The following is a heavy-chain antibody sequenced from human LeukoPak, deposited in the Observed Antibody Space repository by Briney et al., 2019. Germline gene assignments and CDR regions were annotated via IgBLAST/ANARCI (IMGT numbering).Heavy chain of an antibody. V-gene: IGHV3-69-1*01. CDR3: ARDRRYGGNWYYFDY. CDR2: ISSSSYI. CDR1: GGSISSYY. D-gene: IGHD4-23*01. J-gene: IGHJ4*02. Sequence: PSETLSLTCTVSGGSISSYYWSWIRQPPGKGLEWVSSISSSSYIYYADSVKGRFTISRDNAKNSLYLQMNSLRAEDTAVYYCARDRRYGGNWYYFDYWGQGTLVTVSS.